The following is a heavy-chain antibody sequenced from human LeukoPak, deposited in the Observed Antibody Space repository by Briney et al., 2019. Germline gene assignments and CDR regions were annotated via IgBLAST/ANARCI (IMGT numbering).Heavy chain of an antibody. V-gene: IGHV4-59*11. CDR1: GGSISSHY. J-gene: IGHJ4*02. Sequence: SETLSLTCTVSGGSISSHYWSWIRQPPGKGLEWIGDIYYSGSTNYNPSLKSRVTISLDTSKNQLSLRLSSVTAADTAVYYCARDDSSGYSTLGYWGQGTLVTVSS. D-gene: IGHD3-22*01. CDR3: ARDDSSGYSTLGY. CDR2: IYYSGST.